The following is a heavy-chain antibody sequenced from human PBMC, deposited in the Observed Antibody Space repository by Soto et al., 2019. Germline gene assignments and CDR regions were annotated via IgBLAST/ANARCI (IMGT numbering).Heavy chain of an antibody. CDR1: GGTFSSYA. V-gene: IGHV1-69*06. D-gene: IGHD1-7*01. CDR3: ARRRGGTFDY. CDR2: IIPIFGTA. Sequence: AVKVSCKASGGTFSSYAISWVRQAPGQGLEWMGGIIPIFGTANYAQKFQGRVTLTADKSTSTAYMELSSLRSEDTAVYYCARRRGGTFDYWGQGTLVTVSS. J-gene: IGHJ4*02.